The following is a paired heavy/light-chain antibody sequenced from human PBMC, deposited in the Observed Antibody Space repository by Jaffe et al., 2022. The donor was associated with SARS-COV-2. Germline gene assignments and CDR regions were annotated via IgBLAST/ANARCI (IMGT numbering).Heavy chain of an antibody. J-gene: IGHJ4*02. D-gene: IGHD5-12*01. CDR3: ARTCVDVVATCRDY. CDR2: ISHSAST. V-gene: IGHV4-38-2*02. CDR1: GYSISSGYY. Sequence: QVQLQEAGPGLVKPSETLSLTCTVSGYSISSGYYWGWIRQTPGKGLEWIGTISHSASTYYTPSLKSRVTMSLDTSKNQFSLKLTSVTAADTAMYYCARTCVDVVATCRDYWGQGTLVTVSS.
Light chain of an antibody. CDR1: QSIYRY. J-gene: IGKJ3*01. V-gene: IGKV3-11*01. CDR2: DAS. CDR3: QQRSNWPFT. Sequence: EIVLTQSPATLSWSPGERATLSCRASQSIYRYLAWFQQKPGQAPRLLIYDASNRATGIPARFSGSGSGTDFTLTISSLEPEDFAVYFCQQRSNWPFTFGPGTKVDVK.